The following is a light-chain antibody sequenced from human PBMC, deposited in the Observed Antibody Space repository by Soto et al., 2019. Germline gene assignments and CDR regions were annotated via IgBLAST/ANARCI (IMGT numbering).Light chain of an antibody. V-gene: IGLV1-40*01. J-gene: IGLJ1*01. CDR2: GDN. Sequence: QSVLTQPPSVSGAPGQRGTISCTGSSSNIGAPYDVHWYQHLPGTAPKLLIFGDNNRPSGVPDRFSGSKSGTSASLVITRIQAEDEADYYCQSYDISLHNYVFGTGTKVTVL. CDR1: SSNIGAPYD. CDR3: QSYDISLHNYV.